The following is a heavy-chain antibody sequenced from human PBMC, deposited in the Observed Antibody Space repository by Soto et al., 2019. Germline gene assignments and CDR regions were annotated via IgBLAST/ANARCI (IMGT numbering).Heavy chain of an antibody. CDR2: IYYTGIT. CDR1: GGPISGFY. V-gene: IGHV4-59*01. Sequence: QVQLQESGPGLVKPSETLSLTCTVSGGPISGFYWTWIRQPPGKGLEWIGNIYYTGITNYNPSLKSRVTISVDTSKNQFSLRLNSVTAADTAVYYCARKTWFDIWGQGTMVTVSS. CDR3: ARKTWFDI. J-gene: IGHJ3*02.